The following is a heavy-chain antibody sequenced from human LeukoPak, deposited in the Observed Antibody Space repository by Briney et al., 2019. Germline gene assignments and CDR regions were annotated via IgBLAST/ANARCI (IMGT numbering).Heavy chain of an antibody. CDR1: GGSISSYY. D-gene: IGHD6-13*01. J-gene: IGHJ4*02. V-gene: IGHV4-59*08. Sequence: SETLSLTCTVSGGSISSYYWSWIRQPPGKGLEWIGYIYYSGSTNYNPSLKSRVTISVDTSKNQFPLKLSSVTAADTAVYYCARVAPGIAAAGLDYWGQGTLVTVSS. CDR3: ARVAPGIAAAGLDY. CDR2: IYYSGST.